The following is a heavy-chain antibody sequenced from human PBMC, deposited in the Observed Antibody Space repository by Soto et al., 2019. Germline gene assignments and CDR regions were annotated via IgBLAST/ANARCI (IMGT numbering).Heavy chain of an antibody. Sequence: SETLSLTCTVSGVSVSSGSFYWAWIRQPPGKGLEWIGFGSYSGTTNYKPSLKSRVTISVDTSRSQISLKVSSLTAADTAVYYCARGATVTQYDYWGKGPLVTVSS. J-gene: IGHJ4*02. D-gene: IGHD4-17*01. CDR3: ARGATVTQYDY. CDR1: GVSVSSGSFY. V-gene: IGHV4-61*01. CDR2: GSYSGTT.